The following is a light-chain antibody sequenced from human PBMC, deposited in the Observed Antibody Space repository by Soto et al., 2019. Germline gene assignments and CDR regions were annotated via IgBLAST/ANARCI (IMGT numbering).Light chain of an antibody. J-gene: IGKJ3*01. CDR3: QQFNSYLFT. Sequence: AIPLTQSPSSLSASVGDRVTITCRASQGISSALAWYQQKPGKAPKLLIYDASSLESGVPSRFSGSGSGTDFTLTISSLQPEDFATYYCQQFNSYLFTFGPGTKVDIK. CDR1: QGISSA. CDR2: DAS. V-gene: IGKV1-13*02.